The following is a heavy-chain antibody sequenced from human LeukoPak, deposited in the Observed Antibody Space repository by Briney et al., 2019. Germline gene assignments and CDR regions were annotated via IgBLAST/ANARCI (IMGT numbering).Heavy chain of an antibody. J-gene: IGHJ6*03. V-gene: IGHV4-4*07. D-gene: IGHD2-2*01. Sequence: SETLSLTCTVSGGSISSYYWSWVRQPAGKGLESIGDICTSGSTNYNPSLKSRVTRSVHTSKNQFSLKLSSVTAPDTAVYYCARTSEGYCRSTRCWAYYYYMDVWGKGTTVTISS. CDR2: ICTSGST. CDR1: GGSISSYY. CDR3: ARTSEGYCRSTRCWAYYYYMDV.